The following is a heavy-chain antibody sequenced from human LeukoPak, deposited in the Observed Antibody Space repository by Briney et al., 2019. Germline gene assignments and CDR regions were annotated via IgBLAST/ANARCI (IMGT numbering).Heavy chain of an antibody. CDR3: ASLAQYSSSWYPAYYYYYYGMDV. J-gene: IGHJ6*04. Sequence: ASVKVSCKASGYTFTGYYMHWVRQAPGQGLEWMGWINPNSGGTNYAQKFQGRVTMTRDTSISTAYMELSRLRSDDTAVYYCASLAQYSSSWYPAYYYYYYGMDVWGKGTTVTVSS. CDR1: GYTFTGYY. D-gene: IGHD6-13*01. CDR2: INPNSGGT. V-gene: IGHV1-2*02.